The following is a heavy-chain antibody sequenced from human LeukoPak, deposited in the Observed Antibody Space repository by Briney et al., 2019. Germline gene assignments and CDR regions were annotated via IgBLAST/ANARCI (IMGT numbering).Heavy chain of an antibody. V-gene: IGHV3-21*01. Sequence: GGSLRLTCAASGFTFSSYSMNWVRQAPGKGLEWVSSISSSSSYIYYADSVKGRFTISRDNAKNSLYLQMNSLRAEDTAVYYCARAGSSWYYLYWGQGTLVTVSS. CDR3: ARAGSSWYYLY. J-gene: IGHJ4*02. CDR2: ISSSSSYI. D-gene: IGHD6-13*01. CDR1: GFTFSSYS.